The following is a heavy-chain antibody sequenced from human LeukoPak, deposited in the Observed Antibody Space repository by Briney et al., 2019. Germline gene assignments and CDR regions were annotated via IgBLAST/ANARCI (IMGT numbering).Heavy chain of an antibody. Sequence: SETLSLTCAVYGGSFSGYYWSWIRQPPGKGLEWIGEINHSGSTNYSPSLKSRVTISVDTSKNQFSLKLSSVTAADTAVYYCARHGSSPLTDVGYCSSTSCYEEDYYMDVWGKGTTVTISS. CDR3: ARHGSSPLTDVGYCSSTSCYEEDYYMDV. CDR1: GGSFSGYY. J-gene: IGHJ6*03. V-gene: IGHV4-34*01. D-gene: IGHD2-2*01. CDR2: INHSGST.